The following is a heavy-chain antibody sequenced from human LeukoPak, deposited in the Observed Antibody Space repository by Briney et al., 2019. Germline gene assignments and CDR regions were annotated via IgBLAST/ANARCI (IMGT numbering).Heavy chain of an antibody. Sequence: PAETLSLTCTVSGVSISSYYWRWIRQPPGRGLEWMGYIHYSGSTNYNPSLKNRVTISVATSKDQFSLRLTSVTAADTAMYHCARSFLGDWYFDLWGRGTLVTVSS. CDR2: IHYSGST. CDR1: GVSISSYY. D-gene: IGHD1-26*01. J-gene: IGHJ2*01. V-gene: IGHV4-59*01. CDR3: ARSFLGDWYFDL.